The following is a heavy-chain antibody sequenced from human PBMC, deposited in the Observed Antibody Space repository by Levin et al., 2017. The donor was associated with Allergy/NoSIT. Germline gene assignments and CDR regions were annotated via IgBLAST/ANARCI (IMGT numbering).Heavy chain of an antibody. Sequence: GGSLRLSCAASGFTFSSYAMHWVRQAPGKGLEWVAVISYDGSKKYYADSVKGRFTISRDNSKNTLYLQMNRLRAEDTAVYYCARDGVGSSGSYIDYWGQGTMVTVSS. J-gene: IGHJ4*02. CDR1: GFTFSSYA. V-gene: IGHV3-30-3*01. D-gene: IGHD3-10*01. CDR2: ISYDGSKK. CDR3: ARDGVGSSGSYIDY.